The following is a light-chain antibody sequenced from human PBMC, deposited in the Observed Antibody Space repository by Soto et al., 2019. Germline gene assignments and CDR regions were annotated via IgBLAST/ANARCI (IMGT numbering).Light chain of an antibody. J-gene: IGKJ4*01. CDR3: QMYNNWVAT. CDR2: GAT. V-gene: IGKV3D-15*01. Sequence: IVMTQYTAILSVSPGDRATLSCRANQSISSNLAWYQQKPGQAPRLLIYGATTRATGIPARFSGSGSGTDFTLTINSLQSEDFAVYYCQMYNNWVATFGGGTKV. CDR1: QSISSN.